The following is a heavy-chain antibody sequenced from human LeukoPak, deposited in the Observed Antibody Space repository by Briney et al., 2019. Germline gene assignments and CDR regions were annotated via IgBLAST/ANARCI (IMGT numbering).Heavy chain of an antibody. J-gene: IGHJ4*02. D-gene: IGHD3-22*01. CDR3: AGGGGGPYDSSGYYPRRSSAFFDY. V-gene: IGHV4-59*01. CDR1: GGSISSYY. Sequence: SETLSLTCTVSGGSISSYYWSWIRQPPGKGLEWIGYIYYSGSTNYNPSLKSRVTISVDTSKNQFSLKLSSVTAADTAVYYCAGGGGGPYDSSGYYPRRSSAFFDYWGQGTLVTGSS. CDR2: IYYSGST.